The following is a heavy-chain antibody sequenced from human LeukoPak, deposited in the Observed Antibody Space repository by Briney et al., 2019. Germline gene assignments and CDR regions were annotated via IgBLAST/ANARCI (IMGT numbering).Heavy chain of an antibody. V-gene: IGHV4-38-2*02. CDR2: IYHSGGT. J-gene: IGHJ6*02. D-gene: IGHD6-13*01. CDR1: GYSISSGYY. Sequence: PSETLSLTCTVSGYSISSGYYWGWIRQPPGKGLEWIGSIYHSGGTYYNPSLKSRVTISVDTSKNQFSLKLTSVTATDTAVYYCARQQGAYYYYHGMDVWGQGTTVTVSS. CDR3: ARQQGAYYYYHGMDV.